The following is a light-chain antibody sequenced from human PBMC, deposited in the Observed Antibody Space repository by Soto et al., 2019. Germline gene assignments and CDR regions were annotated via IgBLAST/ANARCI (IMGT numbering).Light chain of an antibody. CDR3: QQSYFTPIT. Sequence: DIQMTQTPSSLSASVGDRVTITCRASQTVSTFLHWYQQKSGEAPKVLISAASSLQSGVPSRFSGSGSGTDFNLTITSLQPEDFATYYCQQSYFTPITFGQGTRLEIK. J-gene: IGKJ5*01. CDR1: QTVSTF. CDR2: AAS. V-gene: IGKV1-39*01.